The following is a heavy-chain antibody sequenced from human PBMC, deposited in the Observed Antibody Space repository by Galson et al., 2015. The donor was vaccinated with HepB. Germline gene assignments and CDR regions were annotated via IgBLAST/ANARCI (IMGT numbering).Heavy chain of an antibody. J-gene: IGHJ4*02. Sequence: SLRLSCAASEFTFSNTWMSWVRQAPGKGLEWVGRIKSKTDGGTTDYAAPVKGRFTISRDDSKNTLYLQMNSLKTEDTAVYYCTTMGPPNYYYDSSGDDYWGQGTLVTASS. CDR2: IKSKTDGGTT. CDR1: EFTFSNTW. D-gene: IGHD3-22*01. CDR3: TTMGPPNYYYDSSGDDY. V-gene: IGHV3-15*01.